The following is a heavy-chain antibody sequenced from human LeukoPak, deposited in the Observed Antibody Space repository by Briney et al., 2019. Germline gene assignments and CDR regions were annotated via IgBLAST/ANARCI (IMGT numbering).Heavy chain of an antibody. V-gene: IGHV3-7*05. D-gene: IGHD6-13*01. CDR2: IKQDGSEQ. CDR1: GFTFSNYW. Sequence: GGSLRLSCAASGFTFSNYWMSWVRQAPGQGLEWVANIKQDGSEQYYVDSVKGRFTISRDNSKNSLYLQMNSLRAEDTAVYYCVRWSGSWYYWGQGTLVTVSS. CDR3: VRWSGSWYY. J-gene: IGHJ4*02.